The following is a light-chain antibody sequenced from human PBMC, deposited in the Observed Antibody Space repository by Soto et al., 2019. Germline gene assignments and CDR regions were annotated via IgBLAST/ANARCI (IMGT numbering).Light chain of an antibody. V-gene: IGKV3-15*01. CDR2: DAS. CDR1: QSVSRN. CDR3: QQYNNWPRT. Sequence: EIVLTQSPATLSVAPGERATLSCRASQSVSRNLAWYQQTRGQAPRLLMFDASTRATGIPARFSGSGSGTDFTLSISSLQSEDSAIYYCQQYNNWPRTFGQGPRWIS. J-gene: IGKJ1*01.